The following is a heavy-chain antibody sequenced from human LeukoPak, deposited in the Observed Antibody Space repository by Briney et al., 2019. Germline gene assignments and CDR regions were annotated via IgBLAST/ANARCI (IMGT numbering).Heavy chain of an antibody. Sequence: ASETLSLTCTVSGGSISSDDYYWSWIRQPPGKGLEWIGHITYSGSTDYSPSLRSRVTMSVDTSKTQFSLKLNSVTAAETGMYFCARGGVGGYDYFDSWGQGTLVAVSS. CDR3: ARGGVGGYDYFDS. D-gene: IGHD5-12*01. CDR1: GGSISSDDYY. CDR2: ITYSGST. V-gene: IGHV4-30-4*01. J-gene: IGHJ4*02.